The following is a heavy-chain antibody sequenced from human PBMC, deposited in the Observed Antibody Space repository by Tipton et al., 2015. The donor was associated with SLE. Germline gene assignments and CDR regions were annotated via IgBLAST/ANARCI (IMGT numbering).Heavy chain of an antibody. D-gene: IGHD3-16*02. CDR3: ARGGGVITCGGVIASVGWFFDL. CDR1: GFTVSSNY. V-gene: IGHV3-53*01. J-gene: IGHJ2*01. Sequence: SLRLSCAASGFTVSSNYMSWVRQAPGKGLAWVSVIYGGGSTDYADSVKGRFTISRDTSKNTLYLQTHSLRAGDTAVYYCARGGGVITCGGVIASVGWFFDLWGRGTLVTVSS. CDR2: IYGGGST.